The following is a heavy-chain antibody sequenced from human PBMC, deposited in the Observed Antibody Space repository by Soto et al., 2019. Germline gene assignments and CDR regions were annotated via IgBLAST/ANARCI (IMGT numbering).Heavy chain of an antibody. D-gene: IGHD2-2*01. CDR3: TSSGSTRLHYYYYMDV. V-gene: IGHV3-49*03. J-gene: IGHJ6*03. CDR2: IRSKAYGGTT. Sequence: GGSLRLSCTASGFTFGDYAMSWFRQAPGKGLEWVGFIRSKAYGGTTEYAASVKGRFTISRGDSKSIAYLQMNSLKTEDTAVYYCTSSGSTRLHYYYYMDVWGKGTTVTVSS. CDR1: GFTFGDYA.